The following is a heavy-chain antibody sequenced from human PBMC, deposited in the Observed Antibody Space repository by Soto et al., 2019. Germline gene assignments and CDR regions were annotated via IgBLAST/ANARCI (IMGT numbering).Heavy chain of an antibody. J-gene: IGHJ4*02. CDR3: AHSAIYTSTWFYFDQ. CDR1: AGSMSGYY. CDR2: IYSGGST. V-gene: IGHV4-59*01. Sequence: SETLSLTCSVSAGSMSGYYWAWIRQPPGKGLEWIGYIYSGGSTFYNPSLKSRVTISLDTSKKRFSLRLTSVTPADTATYSCAHSAIYTSTWFYFDQWGQGTLVTVSS. D-gene: IGHD6-13*01.